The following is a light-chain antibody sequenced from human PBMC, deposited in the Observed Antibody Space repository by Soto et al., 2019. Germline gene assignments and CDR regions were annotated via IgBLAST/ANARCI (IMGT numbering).Light chain of an antibody. J-gene: IGLJ1*01. Sequence: QSVMTQPPSVSAAPGQKVTISCSGSSSNIGGNSVSWYQQRPGTAPKLLIYDDNKRPSGMPDRFSGSKSGTSATLGITGFQTGDEDDYYCGSWDSSLSAYVFGTGTKLTVL. V-gene: IGLV1-51*01. CDR3: GSWDSSLSAYV. CDR1: SSNIGGNS. CDR2: DDN.